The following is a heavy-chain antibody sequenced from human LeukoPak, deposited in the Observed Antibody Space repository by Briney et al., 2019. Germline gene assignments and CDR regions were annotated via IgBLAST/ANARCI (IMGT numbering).Heavy chain of an antibody. V-gene: IGHV3-7*01. J-gene: IGHJ1*01. D-gene: IGHD1-26*01. Sequence: GGSLRLACEVSGFTFSSYWMTWARHIPGKGLEWVANINRDGSEQHYVESVKGRFTISRDNGRNSLYLQMDSLRVDDTAVYYCAKVGAWELQRVFENWGQGSLVTVSS. CDR1: GFTFSSYW. CDR2: INRDGSEQ. CDR3: AKVGAWELQRVFEN.